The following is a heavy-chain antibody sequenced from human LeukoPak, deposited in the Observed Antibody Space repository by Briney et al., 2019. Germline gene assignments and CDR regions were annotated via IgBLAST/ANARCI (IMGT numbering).Heavy chain of an antibody. CDR1: LDSTTSNF. V-gene: IGHV4-4*02. J-gene: IGHJ4*02. D-gene: IGHD1-14*01. CDR3: AREIVGGFNPGAY. Sequence: PSETLSLTCTVSLDSTTSNFWSWVRQPPGKGLEWIGEIHRSGSTNYNPSLPSRVTISIDRSKKQIALELSSVTAADTAVYYCAREIVGGFNPGAYWGQGTLVTVSS. CDR2: IHRSGST.